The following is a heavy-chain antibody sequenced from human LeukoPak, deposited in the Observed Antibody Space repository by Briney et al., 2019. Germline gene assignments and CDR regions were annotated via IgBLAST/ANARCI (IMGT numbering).Heavy chain of an antibody. D-gene: IGHD6-6*01. J-gene: IGHJ4*02. CDR2: TYYSGST. CDR3: ARRVARSSSGFDY. CDR1: GGSISSSSYY. V-gene: IGHV4-39*01. Sequence: SETLSLTCTVSGGSISSSSYYWGWIRRPPGKGLEWIGTTYYSGSTYYNPSLKSRVTVSVDTSKNQFSLKLSSVTAADTAVYYCARRVARSSSGFDYWGQGTLVTVSS.